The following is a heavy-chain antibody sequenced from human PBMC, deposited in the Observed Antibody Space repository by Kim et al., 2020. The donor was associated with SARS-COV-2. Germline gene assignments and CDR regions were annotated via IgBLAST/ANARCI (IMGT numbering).Heavy chain of an antibody. D-gene: IGHD3-16*01. CDR3: ARVNRGTGEIYYYYYGMDV. Sequence: GGSLRLSCAASGFTVSSNYMSWVRQAPGKGLEWVSVIYSGGSTYYADSVKGRFTISRDNTKNTLYLQMNSLRAEDTAVYYCARVNRGTGEIYYYYYGMDVWGQGTTVTVSS. V-gene: IGHV3-53*01. CDR1: GFTVSSNY. J-gene: IGHJ6*02. CDR2: IYSGGST.